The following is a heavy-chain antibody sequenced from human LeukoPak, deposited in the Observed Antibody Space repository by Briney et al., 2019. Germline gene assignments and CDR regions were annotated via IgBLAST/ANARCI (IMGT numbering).Heavy chain of an antibody. Sequence: ASVKVSCKVSGYTLTELSMHWVRQAPGQGLEWMGIINPSGGSTSYAQKFQGRVTMTRDMSTSTVYMELSSLRSEDTAVYYCARESRLSFLTGYRHWGQGTLVTVSS. CDR1: GYTLTELS. D-gene: IGHD3-9*01. J-gene: IGHJ4*02. V-gene: IGHV1-46*01. CDR2: INPSGGST. CDR3: ARESRLSFLTGYRH.